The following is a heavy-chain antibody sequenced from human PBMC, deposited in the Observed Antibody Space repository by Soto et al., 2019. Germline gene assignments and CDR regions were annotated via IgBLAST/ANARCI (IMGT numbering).Heavy chain of an antibody. CDR1: EFTFSSYS. CDR3: ARLEGGNSDAFDI. CDR2: ISSNSNYI. J-gene: IGHJ3*02. V-gene: IGHV3-21*01. Sequence: PGGSLRLSCAASEFTFSSYSMNWVRQAPGKGLEWVSSISSNSNYIYYADSVKGRFTISRDNAKNSLYLQMNSLRAVDTAVYYCARLEGGNSDAFDIWGQGTMVTVSS. D-gene: IGHD2-21*02.